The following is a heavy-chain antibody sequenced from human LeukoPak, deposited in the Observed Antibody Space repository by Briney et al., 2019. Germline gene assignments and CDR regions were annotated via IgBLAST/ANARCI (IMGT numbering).Heavy chain of an antibody. J-gene: IGHJ4*02. D-gene: IGHD6-19*01. V-gene: IGHV4-59*01. CDR3: AREDQWLALFDY. Sequence: SETLSLTCTVSGDSISSYYWSWIRQPPGKGLEWIGYIYYSGSTNYNPSLKSRVTISVDTSKNQFSLKLSSVTAADTAVYYCAREDQWLALFDYWGQGTLVTVSS. CDR1: GDSISSYY. CDR2: IYYSGST.